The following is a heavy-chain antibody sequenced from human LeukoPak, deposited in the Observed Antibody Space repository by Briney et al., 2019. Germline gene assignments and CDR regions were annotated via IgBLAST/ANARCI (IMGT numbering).Heavy chain of an antibody. CDR2: ISWNSGSI. D-gene: IGHD6-19*01. Sequence: PGGSLRLSCAASGFTFDDYAMHWVRQAPGKGLEWVSGISWNSGSIGYADSVKGRFTISRDNAKNSLYLQMNSLRAEGTALYYCAKDGAVAGIRLAFDIWGQGTMVTVSS. CDR3: AKDGAVAGIRLAFDI. CDR1: GFTFDDYA. J-gene: IGHJ3*02. V-gene: IGHV3-9*01.